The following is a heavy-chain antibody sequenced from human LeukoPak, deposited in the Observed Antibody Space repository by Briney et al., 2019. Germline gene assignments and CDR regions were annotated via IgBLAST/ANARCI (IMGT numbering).Heavy chain of an antibody. CDR2: IYYSGST. D-gene: IGHD3-22*01. CDR1: GGSISSYY. J-gene: IGHJ4*02. Sequence: SETLSLTCTVSGGSISSYYWSWIRQPPGKGLEWIGYIYYSGSTNYNPSLKSRVTISVDTSKNQFSLKLSSVTAADTAVYYCARDRYCDSSGYSYWGQGTLVTVSS. V-gene: IGHV4-59*01. CDR3: ARDRYCDSSGYSY.